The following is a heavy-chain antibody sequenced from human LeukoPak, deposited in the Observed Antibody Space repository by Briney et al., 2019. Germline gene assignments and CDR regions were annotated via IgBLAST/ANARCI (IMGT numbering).Heavy chain of an antibody. CDR1: GGSISSSCYY. CDR2: IYYSGST. D-gene: IGHD5/OR15-5a*01. V-gene: IGHV4-39*07. Sequence: SETLSLTCTVSGGSISSSCYYWGWIRQPPGKGLEWIGSIYYSGSTYSNPSLKSRVTISVDTSKNQFSLKLSSVTAADTAVYYCASPSLLDAFDIWGQGTMVTVSS. J-gene: IGHJ3*02. CDR3: ASPSLLDAFDI.